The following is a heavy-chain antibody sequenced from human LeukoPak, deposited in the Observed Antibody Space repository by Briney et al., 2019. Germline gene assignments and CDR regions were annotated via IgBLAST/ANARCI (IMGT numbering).Heavy chain of an antibody. J-gene: IGHJ3*01. CDR2: MNPYSGDT. Sequence: SVKVSCKASGYSFTAYYMHWVRQAPGQGLEWMGWMNPYSGDTNYAQKFQGRVTITAAESTSTAYLELRSLTSEDTAVYFCATERWLQYWGQGTMVTVSS. CDR1: GYSFTAYY. V-gene: IGHV1-2*02. CDR3: ATERWLQY. D-gene: IGHD5-24*01.